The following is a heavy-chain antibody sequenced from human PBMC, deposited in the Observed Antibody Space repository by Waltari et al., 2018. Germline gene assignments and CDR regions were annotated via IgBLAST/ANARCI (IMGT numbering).Heavy chain of an antibody. CDR2: IYYSGRT. V-gene: IGHV4-39*01. Sequence: QLQLQESGPGLVKPSETLSLTCTVSGGSISSSSYYWGWIRQPPGKGLEWIGSIYYSGRTYYNPSLKSRVTISVDTSKNQFSLKLSSVTAADTAVYYCARQENSHVEMATGYAFDIWGQGTMVTVSS. J-gene: IGHJ3*02. CDR1: GGSISSSSYY. D-gene: IGHD5-12*01. CDR3: ARQENSHVEMATGYAFDI.